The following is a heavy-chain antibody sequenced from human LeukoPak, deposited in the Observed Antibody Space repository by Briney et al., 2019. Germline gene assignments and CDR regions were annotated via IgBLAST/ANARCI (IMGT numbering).Heavy chain of an antibody. CDR3: TTLRPYIQPR. CDR2: ISSSGSTI. CDR1: GFTFSSYE. Sequence: GGSLRLSCAASGFTFSSYEMNWVRQAPGKGLEWVSYISSSGSTIYYADSVKGRFTISRDDSKNTLYLQMNSLKTEDTAVYYCTTLRPYIQPRWGQGTMVTVSS. J-gene: IGHJ3*01. D-gene: IGHD5-18*01. V-gene: IGHV3-48*03.